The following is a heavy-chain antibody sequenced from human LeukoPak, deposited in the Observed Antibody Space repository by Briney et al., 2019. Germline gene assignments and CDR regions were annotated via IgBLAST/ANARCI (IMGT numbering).Heavy chain of an antibody. Sequence: SETLSLTCTVSGGSISSGDYYWSWIRQPPGKGLEWIGYIYYSGSTYYNPSLKSRVTISVDTSKNQFSLKLSSVTAADTAVYYCARDNYYDSSGYHYFDYWGQGTLVTVS. D-gene: IGHD3-22*01. V-gene: IGHV4-30-4*01. CDR3: ARDNYYDSSGYHYFDY. CDR2: IYYSGST. J-gene: IGHJ4*02. CDR1: GGSISSGDYY.